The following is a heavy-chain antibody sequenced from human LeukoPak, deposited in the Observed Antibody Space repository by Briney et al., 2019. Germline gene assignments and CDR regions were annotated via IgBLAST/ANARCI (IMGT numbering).Heavy chain of an antibody. CDR3: ARSGSGYLRYYFDY. Sequence: PSETLSLTCTVSGGSISRGDYYWTWIRQPAGKGLEWIGRIYTSGSTNYNPSLKSRVTISVDTSKNQFSLKLSSVTAADTAVYYCARSGSGYLRYYFDYWGQGTLVTVSS. V-gene: IGHV4-61*02. J-gene: IGHJ4*02. D-gene: IGHD5-12*01. CDR1: GGSISRGDYY. CDR2: IYTSGST.